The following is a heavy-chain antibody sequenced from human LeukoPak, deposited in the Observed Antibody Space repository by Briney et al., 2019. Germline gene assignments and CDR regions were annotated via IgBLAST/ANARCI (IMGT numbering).Heavy chain of an antibody. V-gene: IGHV4-38-2*02. D-gene: IGHD6-13*01. J-gene: IGHJ6*02. CDR3: ARDRSSAAAEDYYYYGMDV. Sequence: SETLSLTCTVSGYSISSGYYWGWIRQPPGKGLEWIGSIYHSGSTYYNPSLKSRVTISVDTSKNQFSLKLSSVTAADTAVYYCARDRSSAAAEDYYYYGMDVWGQGTTVTVSS. CDR1: GYSISSGYY. CDR2: IYHSGST.